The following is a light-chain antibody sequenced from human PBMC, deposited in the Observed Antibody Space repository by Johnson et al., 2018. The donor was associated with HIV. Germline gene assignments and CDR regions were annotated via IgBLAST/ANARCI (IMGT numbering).Light chain of an antibody. CDR3: GTWDSSLSAWV. V-gene: IGLV1-51*01. J-gene: IGLJ1*01. Sequence: QSVLTQPPSVSAAPGQKVTISCSGSSSNIGNNYVSWYQQLPGTAPKLLIYDNTKRPSGIPDRFSGSKSGTSATLDITGLQTGDEADYYCGTWDSSLSAWVFGTGTKVTVL. CDR1: SSNIGNNY. CDR2: DNT.